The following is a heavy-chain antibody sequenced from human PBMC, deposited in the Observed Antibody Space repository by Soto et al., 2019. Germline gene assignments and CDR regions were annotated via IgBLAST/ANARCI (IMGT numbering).Heavy chain of an antibody. Sequence: GESLKISCRGSGYIFNGYWIGWVRQLPGKGLEWMGVIYPGDSETIYSPSFRGQVIISADKSIRTAYLQWSSLKASDTGIYYCARREGTGWGYWGQGTHVTVSA. J-gene: IGHJ4*01. CDR2: IYPGDSET. D-gene: IGHD6-19*01. CDR1: GYIFNGYW. V-gene: IGHV5-51*01. CDR3: ARREGTGWGY.